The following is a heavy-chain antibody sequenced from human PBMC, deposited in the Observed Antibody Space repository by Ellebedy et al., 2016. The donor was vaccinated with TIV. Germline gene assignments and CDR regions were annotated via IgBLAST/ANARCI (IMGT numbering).Heavy chain of an antibody. CDR2: IDYTGYT. CDR3: ARHRGWHEDY. J-gene: IGHJ4*02. Sequence: MPSETLSLTCSVSGDSITTYSWTWIRQPPGKGLEWIGDIDYTGYTHYNPSLKSRVTMSLDTSKNQFSLSLRSVIAADTAVYYCARHRGWHEDYWGQGTLVTVSS. CDR1: GDSITTYS. V-gene: IGHV4-59*08. D-gene: IGHD6-19*01.